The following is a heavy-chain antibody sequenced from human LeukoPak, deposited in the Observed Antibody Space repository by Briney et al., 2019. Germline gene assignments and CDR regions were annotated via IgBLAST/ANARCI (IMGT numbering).Heavy chain of an antibody. Sequence: ASVPVTYKASGYTFPRFRISWLRQAPGQGLEWMGWISAYDGNTEYAQKLQGRVTMTTDTSTSTAYMELRSLRSDDTAVYYCARGTYGDSWGQGTLVTVSS. CDR3: ARGTYGDS. CDR2: ISAYDGNT. D-gene: IGHD3-10*01. V-gene: IGHV1-18*04. CDR1: GYTFPRFR. J-gene: IGHJ4*02.